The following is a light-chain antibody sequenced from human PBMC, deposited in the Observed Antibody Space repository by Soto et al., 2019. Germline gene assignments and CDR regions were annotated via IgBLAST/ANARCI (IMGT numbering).Light chain of an antibody. J-gene: IGKJ2*01. CDR2: DAS. Sequence: DIQMTQSPSSLSASVGDIVTITCQASQDISNYLNWYQQKPGKAPKLLIYDASNLETGVPSRFSGSGSGTDFTFTISSLQPEDIATYYCQQYDNLPRYTFGQGTKLEIK. CDR3: QQYDNLPRYT. CDR1: QDISNY. V-gene: IGKV1-33*01.